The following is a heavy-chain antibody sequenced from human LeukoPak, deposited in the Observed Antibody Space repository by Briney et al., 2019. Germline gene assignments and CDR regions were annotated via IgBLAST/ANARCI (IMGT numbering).Heavy chain of an antibody. CDR2: INHSGST. V-gene: IGHV4-34*01. CDR1: GGPFSGYY. D-gene: IGHD2-2*01. J-gene: IGHJ4*02. Sequence: PSETLSLTCAVYGGPFSGYYWSWIRQPPGKGLEWIGEINHSGSTNYNPSLKSRVTISVDTSKNQFSLKLSSVTAADTAVYYCARGRTVVVPAAPFDYWGQGTLVTVSS. CDR3: ARGRTVVVPAAPFDY.